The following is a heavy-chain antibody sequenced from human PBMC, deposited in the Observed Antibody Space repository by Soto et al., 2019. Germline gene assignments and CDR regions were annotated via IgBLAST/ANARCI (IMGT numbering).Heavy chain of an antibody. Sequence: EVQLLESGGGLVQPGGSLRLSCTASGFTFSNYAMNWVRQAPGKGLEWVSGIFSGGVTYYSDSVKGRFTISRDNSQNTLYLEMHKLTAEDTAIYYCAKGNVIVTSGGYFDMCGQGTMVTLSS. CDR3: AKGNVIVTSGGYFDM. V-gene: IGHV3-23*01. CDR2: IFSGGVT. D-gene: IGHD2-21*01. J-gene: IGHJ3*02. CDR1: GFTFSNYA.